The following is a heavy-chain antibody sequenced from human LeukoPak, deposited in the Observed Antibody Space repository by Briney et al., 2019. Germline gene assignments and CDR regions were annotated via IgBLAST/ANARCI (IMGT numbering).Heavy chain of an antibody. Sequence: GGSLRLSCAASGFTFSHYWMAWVRQAPGKGLEWVAIIRPDANDGSYVDSVKGRFTISRDNAKNSLYLQLNSLRAEDTAVYFCARADWGSTDYWGQGALVNVSS. V-gene: IGHV3-7*01. D-gene: IGHD7-27*01. CDR2: IRPDANDG. CDR1: GFTFSHYW. J-gene: IGHJ4*02. CDR3: ARADWGSTDY.